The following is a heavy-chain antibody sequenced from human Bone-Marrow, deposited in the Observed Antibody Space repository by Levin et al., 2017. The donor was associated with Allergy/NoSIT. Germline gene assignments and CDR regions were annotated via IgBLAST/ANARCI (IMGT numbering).Heavy chain of an antibody. CDR2: ISSSSSYI. J-gene: IGHJ4*02. Sequence: GGSLRLSCAASGFTFSSYSMNWVRQAPGKGLEWVSSISSSSSYIYYADSVKGRFTISRDNAKNSLYLQMNSLRAEDTAVYYCARLDYDFWSGPGWGQGTLVTVSS. CDR1: GFTFSSYS. V-gene: IGHV3-21*01. CDR3: ARLDYDFWSGPG. D-gene: IGHD3-3*01.